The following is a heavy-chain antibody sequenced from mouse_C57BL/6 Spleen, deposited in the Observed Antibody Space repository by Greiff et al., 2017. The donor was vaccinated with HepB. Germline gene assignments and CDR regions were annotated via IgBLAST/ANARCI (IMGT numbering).Heavy chain of an antibody. V-gene: IGHV5-6*01. CDR1: GFTFSSYG. Sequence: EVKLMESGGDLVKPGGSLKLSCAASGFTFSSYGMSWVRQTPDKRLEWVATISSGGSYTYYPDSVKGRFTISRDNAKNTLYLQMSSLKSEDTAMYYCARYSSGYPMDYWGQGTSVTVSS. CDR3: ARYSSGYPMDY. D-gene: IGHD3-2*02. CDR2: ISSGGSYT. J-gene: IGHJ4*01.